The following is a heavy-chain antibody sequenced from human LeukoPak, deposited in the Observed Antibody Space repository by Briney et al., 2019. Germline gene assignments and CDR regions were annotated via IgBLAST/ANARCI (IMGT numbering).Heavy chain of an antibody. CDR3: ARELRGGSSGWFYYYYGMDV. CDR1: GFSFSSYI. V-gene: IGHV3-48*04. CDR2: ISSSSSTI. Sequence: GGSLRLSCAASGFSFSSYIMNWVRQAPGKGLEWVSHISSSSSTIYYADSVRGRFTISRDNAKNSLYLQMNSPRAEDTAVYYCARELRGGSSGWFYYYYGMDVWGQGTTVTVSS. D-gene: IGHD6-19*01. J-gene: IGHJ6*02.